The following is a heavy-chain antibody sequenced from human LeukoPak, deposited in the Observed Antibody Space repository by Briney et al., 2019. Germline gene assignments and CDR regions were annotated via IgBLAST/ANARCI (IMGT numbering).Heavy chain of an antibody. CDR1: GGSISSSSYY. CDR2: IYYSGST. CDR3: AGLRDGYNWYYFDY. D-gene: IGHD5-24*01. V-gene: IGHV4-39*01. Sequence: SGTLSLTCTVSGGSISSSSYYWGWIRQPPGKGLEWIGSIYYSGSTYYNPSLKSPVTISVDTSKNQFSLKLSSVTAADTAVYYCAGLRDGYNWYYFDYWGQGTLVTVSS. J-gene: IGHJ4*02.